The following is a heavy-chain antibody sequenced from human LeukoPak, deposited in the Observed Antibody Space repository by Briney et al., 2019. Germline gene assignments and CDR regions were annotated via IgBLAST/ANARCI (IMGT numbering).Heavy chain of an antibody. CDR3: ARAVDGGNGRFDP. V-gene: IGHV3-11*01. CDR1: GFTFSDYY. D-gene: IGHD4-23*01. CDR2: ISSSGSTI. J-gene: IGHJ5*02. Sequence: GGSLRLSCAASGFTFSDYYMSRIRQAPGKGLEWVSYISSSGSTIYYADSVKGRFSISRDNAKNSLYLQMNSLRAEDTAVYYCARAVDGGNGRFDPWGQGTLVTVSS.